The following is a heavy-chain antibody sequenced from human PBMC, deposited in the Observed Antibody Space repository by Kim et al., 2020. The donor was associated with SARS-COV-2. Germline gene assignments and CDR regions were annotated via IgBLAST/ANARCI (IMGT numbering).Heavy chain of an antibody. Sequence: SETLSLTCTVSGGSISSSSYYWGWIRQPPGKGLEWIGSIYYSGSTYYNPSLKSRVTISVDTSKNQFSLKLSSVTAADTAVYYCARQGPYYGMDVWGQGTTVTVSS. CDR1: GGSISSSSYY. V-gene: IGHV4-39*01. CDR3: ARQGPYYGMDV. J-gene: IGHJ6*02. CDR2: IYYSGST.